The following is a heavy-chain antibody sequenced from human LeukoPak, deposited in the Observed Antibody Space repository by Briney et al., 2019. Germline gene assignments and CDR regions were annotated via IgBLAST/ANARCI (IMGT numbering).Heavy chain of an antibody. V-gene: IGHV3-21*01. CDR3: AELGITMIGGV. CDR2: ITSSGTYI. Sequence: GGSLRLSCAASAFSFSNYNMNWVRQAPGKALEWVSSITSSGTYIFYADSVKGRFTISRDNAKNSLYLQMNSLRAEDTAVYYCAELGITMIGGVWGKGTTVTISS. J-gene: IGHJ6*04. CDR1: AFSFSNYN. D-gene: IGHD3-10*02.